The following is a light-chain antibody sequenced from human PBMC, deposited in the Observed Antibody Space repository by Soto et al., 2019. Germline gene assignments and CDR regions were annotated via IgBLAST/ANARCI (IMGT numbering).Light chain of an antibody. CDR3: QQYNNWPPWT. J-gene: IGKJ1*01. CDR1: QSVSIN. V-gene: IGKV3-15*01. CDR2: GAS. Sequence: EVVMTQSPATLSVSPGERATLSCRASQSVSINLAWYQQKPGQAPRLLIHGASTRAIGIPARFSGSGSGTEFTLTISSLQPEDFAVYYCQQYNNWPPWTFGQGTKVDIK.